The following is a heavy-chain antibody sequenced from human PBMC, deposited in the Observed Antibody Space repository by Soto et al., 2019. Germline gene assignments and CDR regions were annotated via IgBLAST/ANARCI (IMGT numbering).Heavy chain of an antibody. D-gene: IGHD2-15*01. Sequence: ASVKVSCKASGYTFTSYYMHWVRQAPGQGLEWMGIINPSGGSTSYAQKFQGRVTMTRDTSTSTVYMELSSLRSEDTAVYYCARFALFEGLVDVPGSLTSGGQGTRDTVA. CDR3: ARFALFEGLVDVPGSLTS. V-gene: IGHV1-46*03. CDR1: GYTFTSYY. CDR2: INPSGGST. J-gene: IGHJ4*02.